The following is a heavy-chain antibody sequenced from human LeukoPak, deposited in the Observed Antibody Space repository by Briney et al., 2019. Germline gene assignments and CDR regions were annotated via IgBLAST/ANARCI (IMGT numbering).Heavy chain of an antibody. Sequence: GGSLRLSCAASGFTLSPYTMNWVRQAPGKGLEWVSSISSSSTYLDYADSLKGRFTISRDNAKNSLYLQMNNLRVEDTAVFYCARDLAAYSGSFYDYWGQGVLVTASS. CDR3: ARDLAAYSGSFYDY. CDR1: GFTLSPYT. V-gene: IGHV3-21*04. D-gene: IGHD1-26*01. CDR2: ISSSSTYL. J-gene: IGHJ4*02.